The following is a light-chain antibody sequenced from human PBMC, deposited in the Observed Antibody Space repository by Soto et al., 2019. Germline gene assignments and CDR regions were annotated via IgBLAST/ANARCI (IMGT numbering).Light chain of an antibody. CDR3: QQRSDWPIT. Sequence: DIQMTQSPSSLSASVGDRVTITCQASQDIGNFLTWYQQKPGRAPVLLIYDAANLATGVPPRFSGSGSGTDFTLTITSLEPEDFAVYACQQRSDWPITFGQATRLEIK. CDR2: DAA. J-gene: IGKJ5*01. CDR1: QDIGNF. V-gene: IGKV1-33*01.